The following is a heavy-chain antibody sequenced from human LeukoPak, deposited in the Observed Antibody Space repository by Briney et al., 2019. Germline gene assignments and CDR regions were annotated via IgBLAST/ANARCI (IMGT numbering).Heavy chain of an antibody. CDR2: VYYSGST. J-gene: IGHJ4*02. D-gene: IGHD3-9*01. CDR1: GGSISNSGYY. Sequence: PSETLSLTCTVSGGSISNSGYYWGWIRQPPGKGLEWIGSVYYSGSTYYNPSLKSRVTISVDTSKNQFSLKLSSVTAADTAVYYCARGYRGDILTGYPLGAFDYWGQGTLVTVSS. V-gene: IGHV4-39*07. CDR3: ARGYRGDILTGYPLGAFDY.